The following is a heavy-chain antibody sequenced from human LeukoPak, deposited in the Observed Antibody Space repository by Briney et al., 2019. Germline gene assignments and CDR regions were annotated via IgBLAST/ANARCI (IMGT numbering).Heavy chain of an antibody. V-gene: IGHV4-59*08. Sequence: SETLSLTCTVSGGSISSYYWSWIRQPPGKGLEWIGYIYYSGSTNYNPSLKSRVTISVDTSKNQFSLKLSSVTAADTAVYYCARHKYYDSSGSLDYWGQGTLVTVSS. CDR1: GGSISSYY. CDR2: IYYSGST. J-gene: IGHJ4*02. CDR3: ARHKYYDSSGSLDY. D-gene: IGHD3-22*01.